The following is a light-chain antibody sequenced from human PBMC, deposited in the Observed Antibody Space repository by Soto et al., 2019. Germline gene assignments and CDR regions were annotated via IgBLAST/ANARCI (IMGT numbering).Light chain of an antibody. V-gene: IGLV2-14*01. Sequence: QSVLTQPASVSGSPGQSITISCTGTSSDVGGYNYVSWYQQHPGKAPKLMIYDVSNRPSGVSNRFSGSKSGNTASLTISGLQAEDEADYYCSSYTCSSTNVFGTGTKLTVL. CDR2: DVS. CDR1: SSDVGGYNY. J-gene: IGLJ1*01. CDR3: SSYTCSSTNV.